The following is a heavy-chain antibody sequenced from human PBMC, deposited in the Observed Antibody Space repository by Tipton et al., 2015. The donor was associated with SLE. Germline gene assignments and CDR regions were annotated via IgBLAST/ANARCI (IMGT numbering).Heavy chain of an antibody. CDR2: IRSSGSTI. V-gene: IGHV3-48*03. CDR1: GFTFRNHE. Sequence: SLRLSCAASGFTFRNHEMNWVRQAPGKGLEWVSYIRSSGSTIKYADSVKGRFTISRDNAKNSLYLQMNSLRAEDTAIYYCARSPSLDYWGQGTLVTVSS. CDR3: ARSPSLDY. J-gene: IGHJ4*02.